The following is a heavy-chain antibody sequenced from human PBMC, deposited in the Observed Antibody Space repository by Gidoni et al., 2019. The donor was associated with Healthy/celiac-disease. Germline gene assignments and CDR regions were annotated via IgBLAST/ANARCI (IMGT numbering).Heavy chain of an antibody. CDR2: ISPSGST. CDR1: GGSISSSNW. V-gene: IGHV4-4*02. CDR3: ARVGVAGPLDY. Sequence: QVQLQESGPGLVKPSRTQSLTCAVSGGSISSSNWWSWVGRPPGKGLEWIGEISPSGSTHYNPALKSRVTISVDKSKNQFSLKLSSVTAADTAVYYCARVGVAGPLDYWGQGTLVTVSS. J-gene: IGHJ4*02. D-gene: IGHD3-3*01.